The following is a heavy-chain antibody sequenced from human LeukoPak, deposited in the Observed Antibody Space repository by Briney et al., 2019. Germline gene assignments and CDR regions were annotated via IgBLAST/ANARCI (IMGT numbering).Heavy chain of an antibody. D-gene: IGHD6-13*01. Sequence: PSETLSLTCAVSGGSISSSNWWSWVRQPPGKGPEWIGEIYHSGSTNHNPSLKSRITISVDKSKNQFSLKLSSVTAADTAVYYCARKTAAGTYYFDYWGQGILVTVSS. J-gene: IGHJ4*02. V-gene: IGHV4-4*02. CDR1: GGSISSSNW. CDR3: ARKTAAGTYYFDY. CDR2: IYHSGST.